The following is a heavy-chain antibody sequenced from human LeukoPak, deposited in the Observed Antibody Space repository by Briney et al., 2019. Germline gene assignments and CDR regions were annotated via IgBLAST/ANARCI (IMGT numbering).Heavy chain of an antibody. J-gene: IGHJ3*02. CDR2: INHSGST. Sequence: PSETLSLTCGVYGGPFSDHYWSWIRQTPGKGLEWIGEINHSGSTNYNPSLKSRVTISVDTSKNQFSLKLSSVTAADTAVYYCARVTADAFDIWGQGTTVTVSS. V-gene: IGHV4-34*01. CDR1: GGPFSDHY. CDR3: ARVTADAFDI.